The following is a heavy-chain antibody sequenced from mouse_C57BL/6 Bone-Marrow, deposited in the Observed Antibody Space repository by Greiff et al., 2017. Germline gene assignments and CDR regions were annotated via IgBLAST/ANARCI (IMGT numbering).Heavy chain of an antibody. J-gene: IGHJ3*01. D-gene: IGHD1-1*01. CDR3: VSGGYGSSYGFAY. CDR2: IRSKSNNYAT. Sequence: EVKLVESGGGLVQPKGSLKLSCAASGFSFNTYAMNWVRQAPGKGLEWVARIRSKSNNYATYYADSVKDRFTISRDDSESMLYLQMNNLKTEATAMYYCVSGGYGSSYGFAYWGQGTLVTVSA. CDR1: GFSFNTYA. V-gene: IGHV10-1*01.